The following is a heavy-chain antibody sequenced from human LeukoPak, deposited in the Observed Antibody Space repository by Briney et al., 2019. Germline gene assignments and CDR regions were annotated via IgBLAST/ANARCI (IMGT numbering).Heavy chain of an antibody. CDR1: GGSFSGYY. Sequence: ETLSLTCAVYGGSFSGYYWSWIRQPPGKGLEWVSSISSSSNYIYYADSVKGRFTISRDNAKNSLYLQMNSLRAEDTAFYYCARDLGYDGRGLYHHFTSWGQGTLVTVSS. CDR3: ARDLGYDGRGLYHHFTS. D-gene: IGHD3-22*01. J-gene: IGHJ4*02. V-gene: IGHV3-21*01. CDR2: ISSSSNYI.